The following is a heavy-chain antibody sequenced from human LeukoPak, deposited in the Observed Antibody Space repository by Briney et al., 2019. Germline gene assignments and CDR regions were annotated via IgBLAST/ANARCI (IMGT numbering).Heavy chain of an antibody. CDR2: MNPNSGNT. V-gene: IGHV1-8*01. J-gene: IGHJ6*03. Sequence: ASVKVSCKASGYTFTSYDINWVRQATGQGLEWMGWMNPNSGNTGYAQKFQGRVTMTRNTSISTAYMELSSLRSEDTAVYYCARERITAPLFHCYYYYYRAVWGKGPTVTVYS. D-gene: IGHD6-6*01. CDR3: ARERITAPLFHCYYYYYRAV. CDR1: GYTFTSYD.